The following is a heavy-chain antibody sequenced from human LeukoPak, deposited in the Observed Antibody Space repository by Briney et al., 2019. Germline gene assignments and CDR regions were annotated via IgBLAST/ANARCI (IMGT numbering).Heavy chain of an antibody. CDR1: GFTFRSYW. Sequence: PGGSLRLSCAASGFTFRSYWMHWVRQAPGKGLVWVSRVKGDESFTNYADSVYGRFTISRDNAKNTLYLHTHSLRAEDTAVYYCVRDGDDFNFDYWGQGSLVTVSS. CDR3: VRDGDDFNFDY. J-gene: IGHJ4*02. D-gene: IGHD5-24*01. CDR2: VKGDESFT. V-gene: IGHV3-74*01.